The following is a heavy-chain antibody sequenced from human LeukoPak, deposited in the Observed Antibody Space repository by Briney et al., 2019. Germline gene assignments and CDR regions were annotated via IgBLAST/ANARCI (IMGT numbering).Heavy chain of an antibody. CDR1: GSIFSSYA. Sequence: GESLRLSCAASGSIFSSYAMSWVRQAPGKGLEWVANIKRDGSEKYYVDSVKGRFTISRDNAKNSLYLQMNSLRAEDTAVYYCARDVWDCTSTSCYTRWFDPWGQGTLVTVSS. CDR3: ARDVWDCTSTSCYTRWFDP. CDR2: IKRDGSEK. J-gene: IGHJ5*02. V-gene: IGHV3-7*01. D-gene: IGHD2-2*02.